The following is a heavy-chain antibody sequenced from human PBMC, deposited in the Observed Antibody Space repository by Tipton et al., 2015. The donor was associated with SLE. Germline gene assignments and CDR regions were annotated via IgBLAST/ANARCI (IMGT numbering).Heavy chain of an antibody. CDR2: INRSGST. J-gene: IGHJ5*02. V-gene: IGHV4-34*01. CDR1: GGSLSTYY. Sequence: LRLSCAVYGGSLSTYYWRWIRKPPGKGLEWVGEINRSGSTTYNPSFKSRVPISLDTSKNQISLNLKSVTAADTAVYYCVRRAGANSGTYFDPWGQGTLVTVSS. CDR3: VRRAGANSGTYFDP. D-gene: IGHD4/OR15-4a*01.